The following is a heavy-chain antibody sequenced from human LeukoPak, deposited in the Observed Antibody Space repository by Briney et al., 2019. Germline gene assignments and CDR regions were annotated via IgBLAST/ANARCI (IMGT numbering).Heavy chain of an antibody. CDR1: GFTFSSYW. CDR3: ARDFDLAHYGSVPLDY. V-gene: IGHV3-7*01. J-gene: IGHJ4*02. D-gene: IGHD3-10*01. CDR2: IKQDESEK. Sequence: PGGSLTLSCAASGFTFSSYWMSWVRQAPGKGLEWVANIKQDESEKYYVDSVKGRFTISRDNAKNSLYLQMNSLRAEDTAVYYCARDFDLAHYGSVPLDYWGQGTLVTVSS.